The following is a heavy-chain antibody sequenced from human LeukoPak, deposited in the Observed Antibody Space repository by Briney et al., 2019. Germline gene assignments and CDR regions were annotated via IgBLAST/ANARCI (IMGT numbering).Heavy chain of an antibody. CDR2: IRYDGSNK. D-gene: IGHD6-19*01. CDR1: GFNFNTFI. J-gene: IGHJ6*02. V-gene: IGHV3-30*02. CDR3: AKDRQWLVRGYYYYGMDV. Sequence: PGGSLRLSCAASGFNFNTFIMHWVRQAPGKGLEWVAFIRYDGSNKYYADSVKGRFTISRDNSKNTLYLQMNSLRAEDTAVYYCAKDRQWLVRGYYYYGMDVWGQGTTVTVSS.